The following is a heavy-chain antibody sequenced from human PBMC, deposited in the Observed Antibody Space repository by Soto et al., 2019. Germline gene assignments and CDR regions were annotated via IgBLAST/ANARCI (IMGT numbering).Heavy chain of an antibody. D-gene: IGHD2-15*01. CDR1: GGSMSEYF. CDR2: IYYSGST. J-gene: IGHJ4*02. Sequence: PSETLSLTCSVSGGSMSEYFWSWIRQSPGKGLEWIGYIYYSGSTNYNPSLKSRVTISVDTSKNQFSLKLSSVTAADTAVYYCARYVDKDFGYFDYWGQGTLVTVSS. V-gene: IGHV4-59*01. CDR3: ARYVDKDFGYFDY.